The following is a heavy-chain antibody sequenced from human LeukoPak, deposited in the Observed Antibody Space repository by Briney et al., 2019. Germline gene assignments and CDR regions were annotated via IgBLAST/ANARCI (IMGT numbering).Heavy chain of an antibody. CDR3: AKADSSSCAFDY. CDR2: ISYDVSNK. D-gene: IGHD6-6*01. J-gene: IGHJ4*02. V-gene: IGHV3-30*18. CDR1: AFTLSIYG. Sequence: PGPCLRLSCAASAFTLSIYGIHSVRHPPGRWLEWVSVISYDVSNKYYAHSVKVRFTTYRDNSQNTLYLQMNSLRAEDTAVYYCAKADSSSCAFDYWGQGTLVTVSS.